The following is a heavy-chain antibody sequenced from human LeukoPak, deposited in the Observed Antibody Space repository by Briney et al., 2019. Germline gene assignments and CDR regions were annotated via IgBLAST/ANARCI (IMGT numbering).Heavy chain of an antibody. D-gene: IGHD6-19*01. Sequence: GGSLRLSCAASGFTFSSYWRSWVRQARGKEREGVASRKQDGSEKYYVDSVKGRFTIPRDNAKNSLYLQMNRLRAEDTAVYYCARVMYSSGWLFDYWGQGALVTVSS. CDR1: GFTFSSYW. J-gene: IGHJ4*02. CDR2: RKQDGSEK. V-gene: IGHV3-7*01. CDR3: ARVMYSSGWLFDY.